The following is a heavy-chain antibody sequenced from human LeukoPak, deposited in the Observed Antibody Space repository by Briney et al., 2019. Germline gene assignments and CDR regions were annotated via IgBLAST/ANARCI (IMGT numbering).Heavy chain of an antibody. V-gene: IGHV4-59*12. D-gene: IGHD2-8*01. CDR1: GGSISSDY. CDR3: ASLVSRRMGP. Sequence: SETLSLTCTVSGGSISSDYWSWIRQPPGKGLEWIGYIYYSGSTNYNPSLKSRVTISVDTSKNQFSLKLSSVTAADTAVYYCASLVSRRMGPWGQGTLVTVSS. CDR2: IYYSGST. J-gene: IGHJ5*02.